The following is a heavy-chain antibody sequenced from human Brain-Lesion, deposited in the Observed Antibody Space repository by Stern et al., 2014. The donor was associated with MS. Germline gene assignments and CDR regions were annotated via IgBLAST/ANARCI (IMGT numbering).Heavy chain of an antibody. J-gene: IGHJ6*02. CDR2: IKPNTGGT. Sequence: QVQLVQSGAEVKKPGASVKVSCKTSGYIFTGYYIHWLRQAPGQGLEWMAWIKPNTGGTKYAQKFQGRVTMSRDTSISTAYVELSSLTSDDTAVYYCARDQRGITIFGVVTDYYYLGMDVWGQGTTVTVSS. CDR3: ARDQRGITIFGVVTDYYYLGMDV. V-gene: IGHV1-2*02. CDR1: GYIFTGYY. D-gene: IGHD3-3*01.